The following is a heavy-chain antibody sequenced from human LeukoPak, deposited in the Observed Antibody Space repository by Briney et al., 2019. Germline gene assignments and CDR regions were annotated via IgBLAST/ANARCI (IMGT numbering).Heavy chain of an antibody. V-gene: IGHV3-21*01. CDR3: AVGYLTGFTSDV. J-gene: IGHJ6*04. CDR2: ISSSSSYI. D-gene: IGHD3-9*01. Sequence: PGGSLRLSCAASGFTFSSYSMNWVRQAPGKGLEWVSSISSSSSYIYYADSVKGRFTISRDNAKNSLYLQMNSLRAEDTAVYYCAVGYLTGFTSDVWGKGTTVTISS. CDR1: GFTFSSYS.